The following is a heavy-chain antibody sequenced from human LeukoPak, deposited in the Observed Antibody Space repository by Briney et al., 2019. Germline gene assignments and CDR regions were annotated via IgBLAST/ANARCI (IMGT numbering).Heavy chain of an antibody. CDR1: GFSLSTSGVG. CDR2: SSWNDDK. Sequence: SGPTLVNPTQTLTLTFTFSGFSLSTSGVGVGWIRQPAGKALEWLALSSWNDDKRYSPSLKSRLTITKDTAKNQVVLTMTNMDPMDTATYYCAHKETDDYGDYPFDYWGEGTLVTVSS. CDR3: AHKETDDYGDYPFDY. J-gene: IGHJ4*02. D-gene: IGHD4-17*01. V-gene: IGHV2-5*01.